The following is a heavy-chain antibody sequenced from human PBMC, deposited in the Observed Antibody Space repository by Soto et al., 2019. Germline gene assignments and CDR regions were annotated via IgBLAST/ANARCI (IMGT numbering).Heavy chain of an antibody. J-gene: IGHJ4*02. D-gene: IGHD6-19*01. CDR2: IYYSGIT. CDR1: GGSVSSYY. V-gene: IGHV4-59*02. CDR3: ARDSSGWSGNFDY. Sequence: SETLSVTCTLSGGSVSSYYLIWVRQPPGKGLEWIGYIYYSGITNYNPSLKSRVTISVDTSKNQFSLKLSSVTAADTAVYYCARDSSGWSGNFDYWGQGTLVTVSS.